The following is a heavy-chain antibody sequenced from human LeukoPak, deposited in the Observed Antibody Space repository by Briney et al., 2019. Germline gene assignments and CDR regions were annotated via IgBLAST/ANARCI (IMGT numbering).Heavy chain of an antibody. CDR3: ATILVIMGKDAFDM. CDR2: IYTSGSV. V-gene: IGHV4-4*07. J-gene: IGHJ3*02. Sequence: SETLSLTCTVSLGSISSYYWSWIRQSAGKGLEWIGRIYTSGSVNYNTSLKSRGTMSVDTSKNQFSLNLTSVTGADTAVYYCATILVIMGKDAFDMWGQGTMVTVSA. D-gene: IGHD3-9*01. CDR1: LGSISSYY.